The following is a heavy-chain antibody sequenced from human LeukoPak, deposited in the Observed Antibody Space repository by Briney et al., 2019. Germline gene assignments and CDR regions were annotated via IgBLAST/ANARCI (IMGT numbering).Heavy chain of an antibody. D-gene: IGHD6-13*01. CDR1: GGSISSSSYY. CDR3: ARDIKQQQLAHFDY. Sequence: SETLSLTCTVSGGSISSSSYYWGWIRQPPGKGLEWIGSIYYSGSTYYNPPLKSRVTISVDTSKNQFSLKLSSVTAADTAVYYCARDIKQQQLAHFDYWGQGTLVTVSS. V-gene: IGHV4-39*07. J-gene: IGHJ4*02. CDR2: IYYSGST.